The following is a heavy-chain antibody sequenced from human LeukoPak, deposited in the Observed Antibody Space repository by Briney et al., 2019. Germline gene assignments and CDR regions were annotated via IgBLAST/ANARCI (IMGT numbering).Heavy chain of an antibody. CDR3: AKDRYYDSSGYPS. Sequence: PGGSLRLSCAASGFTFSSYAMSWVRQAPGKGLEWVSAISGSGGSTYYADSVKGRFTISRDSSKNTLYLQMNSLRAEDTAVYYCAKDRYYDSSGYPSWGQGTLVTVSS. D-gene: IGHD3-22*01. V-gene: IGHV3-23*01. J-gene: IGHJ4*02. CDR1: GFTFSSYA. CDR2: ISGSGGST.